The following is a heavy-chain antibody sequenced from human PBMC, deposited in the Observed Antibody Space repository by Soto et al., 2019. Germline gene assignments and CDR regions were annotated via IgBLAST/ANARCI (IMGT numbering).Heavy chain of an antibody. J-gene: IGHJ4*02. CDR3: AKEYSSRKKEGYFFDY. V-gene: IGHV3-23*01. CDR1: GFTFNNFG. D-gene: IGHD6-13*01. CDR2: ISGGGTST. Sequence: EVLLLESGGGLVQPGGSLRLSCAASGFTFNNFGMNWVRQAPGKGQECVSAISGGGTSTSYADSVKGRFTISRDNSKNTLYLQMNSLRADDTAVYYCAKEYSSRKKEGYFFDYWGQGTLVTVSS.